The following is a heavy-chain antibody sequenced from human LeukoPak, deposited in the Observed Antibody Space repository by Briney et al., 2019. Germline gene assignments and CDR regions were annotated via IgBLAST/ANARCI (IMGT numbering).Heavy chain of an antibody. D-gene: IGHD2-15*01. J-gene: IGHJ5*02. V-gene: IGHV4-38-2*02. CDR1: GYSISSGYY. CDR2: IYHSGST. CDR3: ARDIVVVVAATGYYWFDP. Sequence: PAETLSLTCTVSGYSISSGYYWGWIRQPPGKGLEWIGSIYHSGSTYYNPSLKSRVTISVDTSKNQFSLKLSSVTAADTAVYYCARDIVVVVAATGYYWFDPWGQGTLVTVSS.